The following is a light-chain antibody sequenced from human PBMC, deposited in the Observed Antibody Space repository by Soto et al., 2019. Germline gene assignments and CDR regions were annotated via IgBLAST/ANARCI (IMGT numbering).Light chain of an antibody. CDR1: SSDIGGYDY. Sequence: QSALTQPPSASGSPGQSVTISCTGTSSDIGGYDYVSWFQHHPGRAPKLMIYELTKRPSGVPDRFSGSRSGNTASLTVSGLQAEDEADYYCSSYAGSNNVLFGGGTKLTVL. V-gene: IGLV2-8*01. CDR3: SSYAGSNNVL. CDR2: ELT. J-gene: IGLJ2*01.